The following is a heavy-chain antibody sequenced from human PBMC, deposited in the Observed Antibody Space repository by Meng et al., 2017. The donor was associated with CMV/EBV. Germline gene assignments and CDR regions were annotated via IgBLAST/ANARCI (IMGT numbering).Heavy chain of an antibody. CDR2: IRYDGSNK. V-gene: IGHV3-30*02. D-gene: IGHD5-12*01. CDR1: GFTFSSYG. Sequence: GESLKISCAASGFTFSSYGMHWVRQAPGKGLEWVAFIRYDGSNKYYADSVKGRFTISRDNSKNTLYLQMNSLRAEDTAVYYCARGLGYSGYGSEDYWGQGTLVTVSS. J-gene: IGHJ4*02. CDR3: ARGLGYSGYGSEDY.